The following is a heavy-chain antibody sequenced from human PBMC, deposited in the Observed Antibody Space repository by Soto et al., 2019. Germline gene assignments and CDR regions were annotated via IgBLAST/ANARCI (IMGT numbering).Heavy chain of an antibody. CDR1: GCTFTSYG. CDR2: ISAYNGNT. D-gene: IGHD6-19*01. Sequence: QVQLVQSGAEVKKPGASVKVSCKASGCTFTSYGISWVREAPGQGLEWMGWISAYNGNTNYAQKLQGRVTMTTDTFTSTAYMELRSLRSDDTAVYYCARTMHSSGWYGSTSFDYWGQGTLVTVSS. V-gene: IGHV1-18*01. J-gene: IGHJ4*02. CDR3: ARTMHSSGWYGSTSFDY.